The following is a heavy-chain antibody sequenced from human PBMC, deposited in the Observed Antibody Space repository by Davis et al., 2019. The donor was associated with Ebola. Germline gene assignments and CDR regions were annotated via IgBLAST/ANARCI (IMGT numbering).Heavy chain of an antibody. CDR3: AKDADFWSGYPFDY. J-gene: IGHJ4*02. V-gene: IGHV3-23*01. Sequence: GESLKLSCAASGFTFRSYAMSWVRQAPGKGLEWVSAISGSGGSTYYADSVKGRFTISRDNSKNTLYLQMNSLRAEDTAVYYCAKDADFWSGYPFDYWGQGTLVTVSS. CDR2: ISGSGGST. D-gene: IGHD3-3*01. CDR1: GFTFRSYA.